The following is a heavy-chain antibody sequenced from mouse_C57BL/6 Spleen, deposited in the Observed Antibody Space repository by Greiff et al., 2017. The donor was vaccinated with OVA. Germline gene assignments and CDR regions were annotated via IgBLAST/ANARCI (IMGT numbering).Heavy chain of an antibody. D-gene: IGHD2-1*01. Sequence: QVQLQQPGAELVKPGASVKLSCKASGYTFTSYWMQWVKQRPGQGLEWIGEIDPSDSYTNYNQKFKGKATLTVDTSSSTAYMQLSSLTSEDSAVYYCARGGGNYVDAMDYWGQGTSVTVSS. J-gene: IGHJ4*01. CDR2: IDPSDSYT. V-gene: IGHV1-50*01. CDR1: GYTFTSYW. CDR3: ARGGGNYVDAMDY.